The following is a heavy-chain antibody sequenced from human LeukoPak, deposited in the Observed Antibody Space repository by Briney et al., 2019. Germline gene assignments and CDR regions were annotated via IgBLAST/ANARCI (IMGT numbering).Heavy chain of an antibody. CDR1: GLIFSNYA. Sequence: PGGSLRLSCAASGLIFSNYAMHWVRQAPAKGREWVTFIRYDGSNKYYAESVKGRFTISRDNSKNMLYLQMNSLRAEDTAVYYCAKAIHSSTSGVIDYWGQGTLVTVSS. V-gene: IGHV3-30*02. CDR2: IRYDGSNK. CDR3: AKAIHSSTSGVIDY. J-gene: IGHJ4*02. D-gene: IGHD6-6*01.